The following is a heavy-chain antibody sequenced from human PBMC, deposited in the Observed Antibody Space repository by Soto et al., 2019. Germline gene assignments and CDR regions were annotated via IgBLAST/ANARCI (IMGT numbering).Heavy chain of an antibody. CDR3: ARLPILTGYYMFDY. V-gene: IGHV4-34*01. Sequence: PSETLSLTCAVYGGSFSGYYWSWIRQPPGKGLEWIGEINHSGSTNYNPSLKSRVTISVDTSKNQFSLKLSSVTAADTAVYYCARLPILTGYYMFDYWGQGTLVTVSS. CDR1: GGSFSGYY. J-gene: IGHJ4*02. CDR2: INHSGST. D-gene: IGHD3-9*01.